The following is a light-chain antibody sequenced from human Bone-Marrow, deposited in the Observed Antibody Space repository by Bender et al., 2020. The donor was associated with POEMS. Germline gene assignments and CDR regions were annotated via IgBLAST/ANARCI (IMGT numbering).Light chain of an antibody. V-gene: IGLV3-10*01. CDR1: NIESKS. CDR3: YSTDSSGNHWV. CDR2: DDS. J-gene: IGLJ2*01. Sequence: SYVLTQPPSVSVAPGQTARITCGGNNIESKSVHWNQQKPGQAPVLVVYDDSKRPSGIPERFSGSSSGAMATLTISGAQMEDDADYYCYSTDSSGNHWVFGGGTKLTVL.